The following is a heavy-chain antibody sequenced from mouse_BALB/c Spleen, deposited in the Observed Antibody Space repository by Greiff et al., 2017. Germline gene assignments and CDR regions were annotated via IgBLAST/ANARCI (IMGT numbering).Heavy chain of an antibody. D-gene: IGHD2-3*01. CDR3: ARWGDDGYYSVAY. CDR1: GFTFSSFG. J-gene: IGHJ3*01. Sequence: EVKLVESGGGLVQPGGSRKLSCAASGFTFSSFGMHWVRQAPEKGLEWVAYISSGSSTIYYADTVKGRFTISRDNPKNTLFLQMTSLRSEDTAMYYCARWGDDGYYSVAYWGQGTLVTVSA. V-gene: IGHV5-17*02. CDR2: ISSGSSTI.